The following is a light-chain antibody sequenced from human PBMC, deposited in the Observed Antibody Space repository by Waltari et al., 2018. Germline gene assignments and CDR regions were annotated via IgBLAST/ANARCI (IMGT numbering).Light chain of an antibody. CDR3: QQYNSYSWT. CDR1: HSISSW. Sequence: DIKMTQSPSTLFASVGDRDTITCRASHSISSWLALYQQNPGKAPKHLIYKASSLESGVPSRFSGSGSGTEFTLTISSLQPDDFATYYCQQYNSYSWTFGQGTKVEIK. V-gene: IGKV1-5*03. CDR2: KAS. J-gene: IGKJ1*01.